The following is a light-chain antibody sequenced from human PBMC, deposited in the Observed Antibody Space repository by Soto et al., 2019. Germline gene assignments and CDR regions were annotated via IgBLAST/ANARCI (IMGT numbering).Light chain of an antibody. V-gene: IGLV1-44*01. CDR1: SSNIGRNS. Sequence: QSVLTQPPSASGTPGQRVTISCSGSSSNIGRNSVNWYQQVPGMAPKLLINSNNQRPSWVPDRFSDSKSGTSASLAISGLQSEDEADYYCAAWDDSLNGHGVFGGGTKLTVL. CDR3: AAWDDSLNGHGV. CDR2: SNN. J-gene: IGLJ3*02.